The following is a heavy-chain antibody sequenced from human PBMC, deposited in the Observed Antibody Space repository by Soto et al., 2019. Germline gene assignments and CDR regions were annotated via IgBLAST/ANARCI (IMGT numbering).Heavy chain of an antibody. CDR2: ISYSGTT. CDR1: GGSISSYY. Sequence: SETLSLTCTVSGGSISSYYWSWVRQPPGKGLEWIGYISYSGTTNCNPSLKSRLTISVDTSKNQFSLKLSSVTAADTAVYFCARVSGSGSYYSLFDYWGQGTQVTVSS. CDR3: ARVSGSGSYYSLFDY. D-gene: IGHD3-10*01. J-gene: IGHJ4*02. V-gene: IGHV4-59*08.